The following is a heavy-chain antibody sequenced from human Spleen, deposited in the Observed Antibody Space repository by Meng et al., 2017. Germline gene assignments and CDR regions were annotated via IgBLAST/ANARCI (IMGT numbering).Heavy chain of an antibody. CDR1: GGTFSSYA. CDR2: IIPIFGTA. Sequence: SVKVSCKASGGTFSSYAISWVRQAPGQGLEWMGGIIPIFGTANYAQKFQGRVTITADESTSTAYMELSSLRSEDTAVYYCARGREGATFHWFDPWGQGTLVTVSS. J-gene: IGHJ5*02. V-gene: IGHV1-69*13. CDR3: ARGREGATFHWFDP. D-gene: IGHD1-26*01.